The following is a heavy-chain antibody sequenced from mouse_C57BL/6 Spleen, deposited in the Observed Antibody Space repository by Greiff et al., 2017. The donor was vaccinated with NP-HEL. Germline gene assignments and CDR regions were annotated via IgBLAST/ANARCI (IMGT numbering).Heavy chain of an antibody. CDR2: IDPSDSYT. J-gene: IGHJ4*01. Sequence: VKLQQPGAELVMPGASVKLSCKASGYSFTSYWMHWVKQRPGQGLEWIGEIDPSDSYTNYNQKFKGKSTLTVDKSSSTAYMQLSSLTSEDSAVYYCARGGNYVGAMDYWGQGTSGTVSS. V-gene: IGHV1-69*01. D-gene: IGHD2-1*01. CDR1: GYSFTSYW. CDR3: ARGGNYVGAMDY.